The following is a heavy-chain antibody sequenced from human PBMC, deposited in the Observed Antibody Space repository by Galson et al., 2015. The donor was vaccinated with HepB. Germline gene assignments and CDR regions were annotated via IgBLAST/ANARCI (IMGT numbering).Heavy chain of an antibody. CDR1: GFRFSDFY. CDR2: IGPSHHYT. V-gene: IGHV3-11*03. D-gene: IGHD3-9*01. CDR3: ARWSYDILTGYPHDY. J-gene: IGHJ4*01. Sequence: SLRLSCAASGFRFSDFYMSWIRQAPGKGLEWISYIGPSHHYTKYADSLEGRFTISRDNAKNSLFLQMNGLRAEDTATYYCARWSYDILTGYPHDYWGHGTLVTVSS.